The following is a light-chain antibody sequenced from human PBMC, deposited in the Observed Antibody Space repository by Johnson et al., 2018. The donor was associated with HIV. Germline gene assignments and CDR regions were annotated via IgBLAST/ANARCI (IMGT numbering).Light chain of an antibody. CDR2: END. J-gene: IGLJ1*01. V-gene: IGLV1-51*02. CDR1: SSNIGNNY. Sequence: QSVLTQPPSVSAAPGQKVTISCSGSSSNIGNNYVSWFQQLPGTAPKLLICENDKRPSGIPDRFSGSKSGTSATLGITGLQAGDEADYYCGTWDNSLDAYVFGTGTRVAVL. CDR3: GTWDNSLDAYV.